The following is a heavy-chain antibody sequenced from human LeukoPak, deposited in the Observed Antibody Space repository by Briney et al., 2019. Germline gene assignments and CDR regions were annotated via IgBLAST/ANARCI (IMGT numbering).Heavy chain of an antibody. J-gene: IGHJ4*02. CDR3: AKDSYSSGWEYYFDY. V-gene: IGHV3-23*01. CDR1: GFTFSSYA. CDR2: ISGSGGST. Sequence: GGSLRLSCAASGFTFSSYAMSWVRQAPGKGLEWVSAISGSGGSTYYADSVKGRVTISRDNSKNTLYLQMNSLRVEDTAVYYCAKDSYSSGWEYYFDYWGQGTLVTVSS. D-gene: IGHD6-19*01.